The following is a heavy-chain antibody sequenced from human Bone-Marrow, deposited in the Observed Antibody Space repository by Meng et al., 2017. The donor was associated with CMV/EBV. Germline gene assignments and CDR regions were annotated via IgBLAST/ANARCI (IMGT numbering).Heavy chain of an antibody. V-gene: IGHV4-30-4*01. D-gene: IGHD7-27*01. Sequence: SETLSLTCTVYGDSVGTGAYYWSWIRQPPGKGLEWIGYTYSTRGIFYNPSLKSRLLISLDPSKNQFSLQLKSVTVADEAVYYCARMVTGGYYFDYWGQGALVTVSS. CDR3: ARMVTGGYYFDY. J-gene: IGHJ4*01. CDR2: TYSTRGI. CDR1: GDSVGTGAYY.